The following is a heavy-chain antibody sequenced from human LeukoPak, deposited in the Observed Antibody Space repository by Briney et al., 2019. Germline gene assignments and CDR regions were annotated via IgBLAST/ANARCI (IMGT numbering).Heavy chain of an antibody. J-gene: IGHJ4*02. CDR1: GFTFSTYA. CDR2: ISGSGGST. V-gene: IGHV3-23*01. Sequence: AGGSLRLSCAASGFTFSTYAMTWVRQAPGKGLEWVSGISGSGGSTYYADSVKGRFTISRDNSKSTLYLQMNSLRAEDTAVYYCAKEPRYSDSSGYYVDYWGQGTLVTVSS. D-gene: IGHD3-22*01. CDR3: AKEPRYSDSSGYYVDY.